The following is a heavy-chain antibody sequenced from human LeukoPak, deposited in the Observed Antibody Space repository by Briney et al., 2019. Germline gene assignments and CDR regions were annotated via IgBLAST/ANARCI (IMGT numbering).Heavy chain of an antibody. CDR2: MNSDGSST. Sequence: GGSLRLSCAASGFPFSNYWMHWVRQAPGEGLVWVSRMNSDGSSTSYADSVKGRFTISRDNAKNTLYLQMDSLRAEDAAVYYCATVSRSSGRGYFDYWGQGTLVTVPS. V-gene: IGHV3-74*01. J-gene: IGHJ4*02. D-gene: IGHD6-19*01. CDR1: GFPFSNYW. CDR3: ATVSRSSGRGYFDY.